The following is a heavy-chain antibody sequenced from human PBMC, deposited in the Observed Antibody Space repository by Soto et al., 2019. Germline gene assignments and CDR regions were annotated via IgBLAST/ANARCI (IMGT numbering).Heavy chain of an antibody. CDR3: AEHYSGSGSYYNPHYYGMDV. CDR2: VSSSGGST. Sequence: ASVKVSCMASGGIFSSYAMSWVRQAPGKGLEWVSAVSSSGGSTYYADSVKGRFTISRDNSKNTLYLQMNSLRAEDTAVYYCAEHYSGSGSYYNPHYYGMDVWGQGTTVTVSS. CDR1: GGIFSSYA. V-gene: IGHV3-23*01. D-gene: IGHD3-10*01. J-gene: IGHJ6*02.